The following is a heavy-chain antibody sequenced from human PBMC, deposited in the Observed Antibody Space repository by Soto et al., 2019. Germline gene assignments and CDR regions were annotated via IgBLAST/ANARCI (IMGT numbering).Heavy chain of an antibody. CDR1: GGSINYYY. CDR2: VYSSGAT. V-gene: IGHV4-59*01. J-gene: IGHJ4*02. D-gene: IGHD2-8*02. CDR3: ARDRGPYTGFFDY. Sequence: QVQLQESGPGLVKPSETLSLTCSVSGGSINYYYWSWIRQPPGKGLAWIAYVYSSGATNYNPSLKIRATVSVDTSKDPFSLKLSSVTAADTAVYYCARDRGPYTGFFDYWGQGNLVTVSS.